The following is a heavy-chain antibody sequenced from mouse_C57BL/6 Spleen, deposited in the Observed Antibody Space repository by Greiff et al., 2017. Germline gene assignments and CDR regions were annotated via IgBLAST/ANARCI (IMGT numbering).Heavy chain of an antibody. CDR3: ARGGYGSSLDWYFEV. CDR1: GFTFSDYG. D-gene: IGHD1-1*01. V-gene: IGHV5-17*01. Sequence: DVHLVESGGGLVKPGGSLKLSCAASGFTFSDYGMHWVRQAPEKGLEWVAYISSGSSTIYYADTVKGRFTISRDNAKNTLFLQMTSLRSEDTAMYYGARGGYGSSLDWYFEVWGTGTTVTVSS. J-gene: IGHJ1*03. CDR2: ISSGSSTI.